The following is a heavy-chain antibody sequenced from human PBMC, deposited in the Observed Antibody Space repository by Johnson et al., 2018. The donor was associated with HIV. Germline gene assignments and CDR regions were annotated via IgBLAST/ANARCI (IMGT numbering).Heavy chain of an antibody. CDR1: GFTFSTYG. CDR2: MWYDGSNK. CDR3: AKVPPRGDARAFDI. J-gene: IGHJ3*02. V-gene: IGHV3-33*06. D-gene: IGHD3-10*01. Sequence: VQLLESGGGVVQPGRSLRLSCAASGFTFSTYGMHWVRQAPGKGLEWVAVMWYDGSNKYYADSVKGRFTISRDNSKNTLYLQMNSLRAEDTAVYYCAKVPPRGDARAFDIWGQGTMVTVSS.